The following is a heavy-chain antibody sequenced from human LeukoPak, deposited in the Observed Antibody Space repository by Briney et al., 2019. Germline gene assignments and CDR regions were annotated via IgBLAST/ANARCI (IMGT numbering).Heavy chain of an antibody. CDR1: GFSFSSFW. D-gene: IGHD4-17*01. Sequence: GGSLRLSCAASGFSFSSFWMHWVRQAPGKGLVWVSGIKSDGAGTSYVDSVKGRFTISRDNAKNTLDLQMNSLRAEDSAVYYCARGGYGAYMGWGQGMLVTVSS. J-gene: IGHJ4*02. CDR3: ARGGYGAYMG. V-gene: IGHV3-74*01. CDR2: IKSDGAGT.